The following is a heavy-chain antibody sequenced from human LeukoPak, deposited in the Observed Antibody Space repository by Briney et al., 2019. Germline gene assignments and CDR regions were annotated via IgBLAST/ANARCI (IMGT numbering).Heavy chain of an antibody. D-gene: IGHD1-1*01. CDR1: GYSIDSGYY. CDR2: IYHTGNT. Sequence: SETLSLTCTVSGYSIDSGYYWGWIRQPPGKGLEYIGSIYHTGNTYYNPPLKSRVTISVDTSKNQFSLKLSSVTAADTAVYYCARAWWGVGTTTKGPYFFDYWGQGTLVTVSS. V-gene: IGHV4-38-2*02. CDR3: ARAWWGVGTTTKGPYFFDY. J-gene: IGHJ4*02.